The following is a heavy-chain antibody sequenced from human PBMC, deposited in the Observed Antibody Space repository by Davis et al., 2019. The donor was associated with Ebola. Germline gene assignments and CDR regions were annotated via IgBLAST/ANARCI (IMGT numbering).Heavy chain of an antibody. D-gene: IGHD2-15*01. CDR3: ARDRVVAVSYYFDY. V-gene: IGHV3-21*01. J-gene: IGHJ4*02. Sequence: GESLKISCAASGFTFSSYSMNWVRQAPGKGLEWVSSISSSSSYIYYADSVKGRFTISRDNAKNSLYLQMNSLRDEDTAVYYCARDRVVAVSYYFDYWGQGTLVTVSS. CDR1: GFTFSSYS. CDR2: ISSSSSYI.